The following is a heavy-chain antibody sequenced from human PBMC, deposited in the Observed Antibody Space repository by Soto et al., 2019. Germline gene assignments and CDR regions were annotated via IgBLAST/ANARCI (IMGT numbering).Heavy chain of an antibody. Sequence: PGGSLRLSCAASGFTVSSNYMSWVRQAPGKGLEWVSVLYSGGSTYYADSVKGRFTISRDNSKNTLYLQMNSLRAEDTAVYYCARDHTIFGVVTSYYYGMDVWGQGTTVTVSS. J-gene: IGHJ6*02. V-gene: IGHV3-53*01. CDR3: ARDHTIFGVVTSYYYGMDV. CDR2: LYSGGST. D-gene: IGHD3-3*01. CDR1: GFTVSSNY.